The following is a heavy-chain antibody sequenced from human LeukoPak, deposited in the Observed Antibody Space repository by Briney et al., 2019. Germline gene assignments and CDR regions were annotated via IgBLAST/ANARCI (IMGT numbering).Heavy chain of an antibody. D-gene: IGHD3-22*01. Sequence: GGSLRLSCAASRFTFSSYAMSWVRQAPGKGLDWVSAISDSGVTPYYADSVKGRFTISRDNSKNTLYLQMNSLRAEDTAVYYCAKTYYYDSNAGRIDGFDIWGQGTMVTVSS. CDR2: ISDSGVTP. J-gene: IGHJ3*02. CDR3: AKTYYYDSNAGRIDGFDI. V-gene: IGHV3-23*01. CDR1: RFTFSSYA.